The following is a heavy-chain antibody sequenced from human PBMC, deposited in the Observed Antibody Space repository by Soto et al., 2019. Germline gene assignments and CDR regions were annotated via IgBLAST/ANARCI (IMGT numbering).Heavy chain of an antibody. CDR2: IYYSGST. Sequence: SEPLSLPCTVSVGSISSYYWSWIRQPPGKGLEWIGYIYYSGSTNYNPSLKSRVTISVDTSKNQFSLKLSSVTAADTAVYYCARAGSSGYYYTSYWFDPWGQGTLVTVSS. V-gene: IGHV4-59*01. D-gene: IGHD3-22*01. CDR1: VGSISSYY. J-gene: IGHJ5*02. CDR3: ARAGSSGYYYTSYWFDP.